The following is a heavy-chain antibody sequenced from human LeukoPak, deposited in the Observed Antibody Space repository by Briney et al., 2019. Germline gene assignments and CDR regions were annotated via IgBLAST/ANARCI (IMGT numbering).Heavy chain of an antibody. V-gene: IGHV3-23*01. D-gene: IGHD3-3*01. CDR1: GFTFSSYA. CDR3: AKRNDFWSGYPFDY. Sequence: GGSLRLSCAASGFTFSSYAMSWVRQAPGKGLEWVSAISGSGGSTYYADSVKGRFTISRDNSKNTLYLQMNSLRAEDTAIYYCAKRNDFWSGYPFDYWGQGTLVTVSS. CDR2: ISGSGGST. J-gene: IGHJ4*02.